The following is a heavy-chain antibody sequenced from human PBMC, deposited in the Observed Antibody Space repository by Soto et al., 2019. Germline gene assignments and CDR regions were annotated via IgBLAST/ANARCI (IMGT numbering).Heavy chain of an antibody. CDR2: IRKKVNSYTT. V-gene: IGHV3-72*01. J-gene: IGHJ4*02. D-gene: IGHD3-22*01. Sequence: GGSLRLSCAASGFTFSDHYMDWVRQAPGKGLEWVGRIRKKVNSYTTEYAASVKGRFTISRDDSKNSLYLQMKSLKTEDTAVYYCARVHESTGYTFDYWGQGTRVTVSS. CDR1: GFTFSDHY. CDR3: ARVHESTGYTFDY.